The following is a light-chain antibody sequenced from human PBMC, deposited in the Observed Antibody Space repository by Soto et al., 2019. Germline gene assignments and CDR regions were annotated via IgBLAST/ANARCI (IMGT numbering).Light chain of an antibody. Sequence: EIVMTQSPATLSVSPGERATLSFRASQSVSSDLAWYHQKPGQAPRLLIYDASSRATGIPDRFSGGGSGTDFTLTISRLEPEDFAVYYCQQYGSSGTFGQGTKVDIK. J-gene: IGKJ1*01. CDR3: QQYGSSGT. V-gene: IGKV3-20*01. CDR2: DAS. CDR1: QSVSSD.